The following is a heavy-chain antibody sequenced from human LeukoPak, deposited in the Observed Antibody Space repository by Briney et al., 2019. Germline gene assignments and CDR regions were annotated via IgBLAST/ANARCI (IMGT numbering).Heavy chain of an antibody. CDR1: GGSFSGYY. V-gene: IGHV4-59*01. J-gene: IGHJ4*02. D-gene: IGHD3-22*01. CDR2: IYYSGST. CDR3: ATVSYQSGYAFDY. Sequence: PSETLSLTCAVYGGSFSGYYWSWIRQPPGKGLEWIGYIYYSGSTNYNPSLKSRVTISVDTSKNQFSLKLSSVTAADTAVYYCATVSYQSGYAFDYWGQGTLVTVSS.